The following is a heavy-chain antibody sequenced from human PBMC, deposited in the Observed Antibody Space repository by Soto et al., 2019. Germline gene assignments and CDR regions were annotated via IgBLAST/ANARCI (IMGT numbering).Heavy chain of an antibody. Sequence: SSETLSLTYTVSGGSISSYYWSWIRQPPGKGLGWIGYIYYSGSTNYNPSLKSRVTISVDTSKNQFSLKLSSVTAADTAVYYCARSTSIAARPVSYYYYMDVWGKGTTVTVSS. CDR1: GGSISSYY. CDR2: IYYSGST. CDR3: ARSTSIAARPVSYYYYMDV. V-gene: IGHV4-59*08. D-gene: IGHD6-6*01. J-gene: IGHJ6*03.